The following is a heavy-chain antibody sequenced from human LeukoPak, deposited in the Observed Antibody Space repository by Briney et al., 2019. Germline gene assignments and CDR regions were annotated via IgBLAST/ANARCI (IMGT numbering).Heavy chain of an antibody. D-gene: IGHD3-10*01. CDR2: IIPLFGTA. J-gene: IGHJ6*03. CDR3: ARSYGSGSYYLYYYYYMDV. V-gene: IGHV1-69*05. Sequence: SVKVSCKASGGTFSKYAISWVRQAPGQGLAWMGGIIPLFGTANYAQKFQGRVTNTTVESTSTAYMELSSLRSEDTAVYYCARSYGSGSYYLYYYYYMDVWGKGTTVTVSS. CDR1: GGTFSKYA.